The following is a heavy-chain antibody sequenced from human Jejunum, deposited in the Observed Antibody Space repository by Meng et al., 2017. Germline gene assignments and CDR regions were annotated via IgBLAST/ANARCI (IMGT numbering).Heavy chain of an antibody. CDR3: ASNVDCTSTSCYAY. J-gene: IGHJ4*02. CDR2: VNTYSGVP. D-gene: IGHD2-2*01. Sequence: QVQLVQSGSEVKKPGASVKVSCKASGYTLTGYYMHCVREAPGQGLEWMGGVNTYSGVPNYAQKFQGRVTMTTDTSINTAYMELSGLSSDDTALYYCASNVDCTSTSCYAYWGQGTLVTVSS. CDR1: GYTLTGYY. V-gene: IGHV1-2*02.